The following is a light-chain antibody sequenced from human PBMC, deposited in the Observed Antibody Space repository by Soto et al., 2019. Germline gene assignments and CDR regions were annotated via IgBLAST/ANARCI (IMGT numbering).Light chain of an antibody. Sequence: DIQMTQSPSTVSASVGDRVTITCRASQSISSWLAWYQQKPGKAPKLLIYDASSLESGVPSRFSGSGSGTEFTLTISSLQPDDFATYYCQQYNSYLFGQGTKLEIK. V-gene: IGKV1-5*01. CDR1: QSISSW. CDR3: QQYNSYL. CDR2: DAS. J-gene: IGKJ2*01.